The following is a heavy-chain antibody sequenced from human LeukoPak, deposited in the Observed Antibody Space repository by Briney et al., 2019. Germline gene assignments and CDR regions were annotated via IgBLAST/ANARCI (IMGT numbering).Heavy chain of an antibody. CDR1: GGTFSSYD. D-gene: IGHD3-22*01. CDR2: IIPIFGTA. Sequence: SVKVSCKASGGTFSSYDISWVRQAPGQGLEWMGGIIPIFGTANYAQKFQGRVTITADESTSTAYMELSSLRSEDTAVYYCARSTTAVVVTDSTFDIWGQGTMVTVSS. CDR3: ARSTTAVVVTDSTFDI. J-gene: IGHJ3*02. V-gene: IGHV1-69*13.